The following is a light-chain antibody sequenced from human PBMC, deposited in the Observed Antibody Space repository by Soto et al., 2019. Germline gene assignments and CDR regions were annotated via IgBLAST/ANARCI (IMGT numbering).Light chain of an antibody. Sequence: QSVLTQPPSASGTPGQRVTISCSGSSSNIGSNTISWYQQLPGTAPKLLIYSNTQRPSGVPDRFSGSKSGTSASLAISGLQSEDEADYYCAAWDDSLNGRGVFGTGTKVTVL. CDR2: SNT. CDR1: SSNIGSNT. J-gene: IGLJ1*01. CDR3: AAWDDSLNGRGV. V-gene: IGLV1-44*01.